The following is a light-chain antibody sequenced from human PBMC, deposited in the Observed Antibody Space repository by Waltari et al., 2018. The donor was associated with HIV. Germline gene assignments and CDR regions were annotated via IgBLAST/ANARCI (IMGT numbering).Light chain of an antibody. CDR1: QSVFYTSDNKNF. V-gene: IGKV4-1*01. J-gene: IGKJ2*01. Sequence: DIVVTQSPDSLTVSLGERASINCTPSQSVFYTSDNKNFLAWYQQKPGQPPKLLVYWASTRESGVPDRFSGSGSGTDFTLTISSLQAEDVATYYCQQFYLAPFTFGQGTSLDIK. CDR3: QQFYLAPFT. CDR2: WAS.